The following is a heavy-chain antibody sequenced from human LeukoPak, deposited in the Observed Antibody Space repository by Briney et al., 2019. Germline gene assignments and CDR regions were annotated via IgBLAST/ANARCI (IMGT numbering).Heavy chain of an antibody. Sequence: SETLSLTCTVSGGSISSSSYYWGWLRQPPGKGLEWIGSIYYSGSTYYNPSLKSRVTISVDTSKNQFSLKLSSVTAADTAVYYCAREYSDIVVVPAANWFDPWGQGTLVTVSS. V-gene: IGHV4-39*07. CDR1: GGSISSSSYY. J-gene: IGHJ5*02. D-gene: IGHD2-2*01. CDR3: AREYSDIVVVPAANWFDP. CDR2: IYYSGST.